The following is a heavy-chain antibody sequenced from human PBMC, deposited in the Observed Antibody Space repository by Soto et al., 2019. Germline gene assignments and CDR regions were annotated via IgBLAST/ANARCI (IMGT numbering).Heavy chain of an antibody. Sequence: GESLKISCKGSGYSFTSYWISWVRQMPGKGLEWMGRIDPSDSYTNYSPSFQGHVTISADKSISTAYLQWSSLKALDTAMYYCARHPNNDYDILTGSPLGWGMDVWGQGTTVTVSS. V-gene: IGHV5-10-1*01. D-gene: IGHD3-9*01. CDR1: GYSFTSYW. CDR2: IDPSDSYT. J-gene: IGHJ6*02. CDR3: ARHPNNDYDILTGSPLGWGMDV.